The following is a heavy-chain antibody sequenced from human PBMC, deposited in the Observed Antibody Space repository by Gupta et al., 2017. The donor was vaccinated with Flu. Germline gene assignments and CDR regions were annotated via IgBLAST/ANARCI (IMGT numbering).Heavy chain of an antibody. CDR3: ARRSRASWSHFDY. J-gene: IGHJ4*02. CDR1: YLTFNDYA. CDR2: LSESGQSK. V-gene: IGHV3-23*01. Sequence: LLEFGGGSVQPGGSLRLSCVASYLTFNDYAMNWVRHVPGRGLEWVSALSESGQSKYYAGSVRGRFTISRDNSRNTVYLQMNSLRGEDTAIYYCARRSRASWSHFDYWGQGTLVTVSS. D-gene: IGHD2-15*01.